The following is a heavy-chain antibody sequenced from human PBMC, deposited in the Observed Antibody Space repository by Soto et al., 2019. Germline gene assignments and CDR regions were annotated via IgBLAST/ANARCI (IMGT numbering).Heavy chain of an antibody. J-gene: IGHJ6*02. Sequence: PGGSLRLSCTASGFTFGDYAMSWVRQAPGKGLEWVGFIRSKAYGGTTEYAASVKGRFTISRDDSKSIAYLQMNSLKTEDTAVYYCTRGRRRPYYYGMDVWGQGTTVTVS. CDR2: IRSKAYGGTT. D-gene: IGHD6-25*01. CDR3: TRGRRRPYYYGMDV. V-gene: IGHV3-49*04. CDR1: GFTFGDYA.